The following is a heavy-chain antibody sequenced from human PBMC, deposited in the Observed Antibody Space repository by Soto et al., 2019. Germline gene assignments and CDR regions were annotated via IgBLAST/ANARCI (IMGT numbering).Heavy chain of an antibody. CDR2: IIPILDVA. D-gene: IGHD3-10*01. CDR3: AQMWVGELGHGMDV. J-gene: IGHJ6*02. V-gene: IGHV1-69*02. CDR1: GGAFLSYT. Sequence: QLVQSGAEVKKPGSSVKVSCKASGGAFLSYTISWVRQAPGQGPEWMGTIIPILDVAKNAQKFQGRVAITADKATSTVYMELRSLRSDDTAVYYCAQMWVGELGHGMDVWGQGTTITVSS.